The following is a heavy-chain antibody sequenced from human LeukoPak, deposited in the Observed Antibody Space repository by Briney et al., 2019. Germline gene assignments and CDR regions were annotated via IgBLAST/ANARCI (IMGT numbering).Heavy chain of an antibody. D-gene: IGHD5-12*01. Sequence: SETLSLTCAVYGGSFSGYYWSWIRQPPGKGLEWIGEINHSGSTNYNPSLKSRVTISGDTSKNQFSLKLSSVTAADTAVYYCARANRGYSGYDTNWFDPWGQGTLVTVSS. CDR3: ARANRGYSGYDTNWFDP. CDR1: GGSFSGYY. CDR2: INHSGST. J-gene: IGHJ5*02. V-gene: IGHV4-34*01.